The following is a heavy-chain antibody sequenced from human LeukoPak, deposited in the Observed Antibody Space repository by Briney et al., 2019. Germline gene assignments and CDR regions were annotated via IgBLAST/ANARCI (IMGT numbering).Heavy chain of an antibody. CDR1: GGSFSGYY. J-gene: IGHJ3*02. V-gene: IGHV4-34*01. Sequence: PSETLSLTCAVSGGSFSGYYWSWIRQPPGKGLEWIGEINHSESTNYNPSLKSRVSISVDTSKNRLSLKVTSVTAADTAVYYCARDLVTVTKGFDIWGQGTMVSVSS. CDR2: INHSEST. D-gene: IGHD4-17*01. CDR3: ARDLVTVTKGFDI.